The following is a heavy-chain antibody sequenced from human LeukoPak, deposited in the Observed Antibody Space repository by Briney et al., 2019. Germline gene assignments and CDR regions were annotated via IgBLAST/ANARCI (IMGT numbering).Heavy chain of an antibody. V-gene: IGHV4-4*07. J-gene: IGHJ3*02. CDR3: ARNTHYYDRSGIKGMYVCDM. D-gene: IGHD3-22*01. Sequence: SETLSLTCTVSGGSISSDYWSWIRQPAGKGLEWIGRMHSSGTTNYNPSLQSRVSISMDTSKNQFSLKLSSVTAADTAVYFCARNTHYYDRSGIKGMYVCDMWGRGTMVTVSS. CDR1: GGSISSDY. CDR2: MHSSGTT.